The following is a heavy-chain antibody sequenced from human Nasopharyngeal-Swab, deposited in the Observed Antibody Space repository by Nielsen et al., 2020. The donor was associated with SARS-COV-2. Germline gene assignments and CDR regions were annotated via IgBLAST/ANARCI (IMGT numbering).Heavy chain of an antibody. CDR1: GDSVSSSSAA. V-gene: IGHV6-1*01. Sequence: SCAISGDSVSSSSAAWNWIRQSPSRGLEWLGRTYYRSKWYNDYAVSVKSRITINPDTSKNQFSLHLNSVTPEDTAVYYCARARGAYGDYYYYYYTDVWGKGTPVTVSS. CDR3: ARARGAYGDYYYYYYTDV. J-gene: IGHJ6*03. CDR2: TYYRSKWYN. D-gene: IGHD4-17*01.